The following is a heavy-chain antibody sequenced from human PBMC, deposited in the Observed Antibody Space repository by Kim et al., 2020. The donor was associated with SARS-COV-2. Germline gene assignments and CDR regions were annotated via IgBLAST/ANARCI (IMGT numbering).Heavy chain of an antibody. J-gene: IGHJ5*02. D-gene: IGHD2-15*01. CDR3: ARVVVGATGWFDP. Sequence: YYNPSLKSRVTIAVDTSKNQFSLKLSSVTAADTAVYYCARVVVGATGWFDPWGQGTLVTVSS. V-gene: IGHV4-31*02.